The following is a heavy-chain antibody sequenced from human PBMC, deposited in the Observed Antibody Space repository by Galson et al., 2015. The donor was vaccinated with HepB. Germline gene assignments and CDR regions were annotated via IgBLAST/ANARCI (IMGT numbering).Heavy chain of an antibody. CDR2: ISAYNGNT. D-gene: IGHD5-24*01. J-gene: IGHJ4*02. CDR3: ARGARRDGYNWGGPFDY. CDR1: GYTFTSYG. V-gene: IGHV1-18*01. Sequence: QSGAEVKKPGASVKVSCKASGYTFTSYGISWVRQAPGQGLEWMGWISAYNGNTNYAQKLQGRVTMATDTSTSTAYMELRSLRSEDTAVYYCARGARRDGYNWGGPFDYWGQGTLVTVSS.